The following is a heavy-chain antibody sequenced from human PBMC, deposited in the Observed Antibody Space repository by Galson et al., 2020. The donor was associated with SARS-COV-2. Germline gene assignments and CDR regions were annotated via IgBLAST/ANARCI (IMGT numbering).Heavy chain of an antibody. D-gene: IGHD3-10*01. V-gene: IGHV3-33*01. CDR3: ARDGSGSYPTYYFDY. CDR1: GFTFSSYG. J-gene: IGHJ4*02. Sequence: GESLKISCAASGFTFSSYGMHWVRQAPGKGLEWVAVIWYDGSTKYYADSVKGRFTISRDNSKNTLYLQMNSLRAEDTAVYYCARDGSGSYPTYYFDYWGQGTLVTVSS. CDR2: IWYDGSTK.